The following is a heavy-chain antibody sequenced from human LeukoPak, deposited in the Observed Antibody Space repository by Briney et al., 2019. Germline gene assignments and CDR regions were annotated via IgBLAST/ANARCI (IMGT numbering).Heavy chain of an antibody. D-gene: IGHD3-3*01. CDR2: IRYDGSNK. CDR3: AKDSRYYDFWSGYSFDAFDI. V-gene: IGHV3-30*02. CDR1: EFTFSSYG. J-gene: IGHJ3*02. Sequence: PGGSLRLSCAASEFTFSSYGMHWVRQAPGKGLEWVAFIRYDGSNKYYADSVKGRFTISRDNSKNTLYLQMNSLRAEDTAVYYCAKDSRYYDFWSGYSFDAFDIWGQGTMVTVSS.